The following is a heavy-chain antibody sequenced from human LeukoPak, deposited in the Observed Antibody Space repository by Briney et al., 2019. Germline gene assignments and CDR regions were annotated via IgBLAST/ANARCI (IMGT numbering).Heavy chain of an antibody. J-gene: IGHJ4*02. CDR2: ISSSSSYI. CDR1: GFTFSSYS. V-gene: IGHV3-21*01. D-gene: IGHD7-27*01. Sequence: GGSLRLSCAASGFTFSSYSMNWVRQAPGKGLEWVSSISSSSSYINYADSVKGRFTISRDNAKNSLYLQMNSLRAEDTAVYYCAREYPGDRYYWGQGTLVTVSS. CDR3: AREYPGDRYY.